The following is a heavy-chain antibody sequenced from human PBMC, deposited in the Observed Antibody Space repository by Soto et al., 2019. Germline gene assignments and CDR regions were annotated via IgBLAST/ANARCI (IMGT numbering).Heavy chain of an antibody. CDR3: ARDWPSYFGYYDFWSGYSHYGMDV. CDR2: ISYDGSNK. Sequence: GGSLRLSCAASGFTFSSYAMHWVRQAPGKGLEWVAVISYDGSNKYYADSVKGRFTISRDNSKNTLYLQMNSLRAEGTAVYYCARDWPSYFGYYDFWSGYSHYGMDVWGQGTTVTVSS. V-gene: IGHV3-30-3*01. J-gene: IGHJ6*02. CDR1: GFTFSSYA. D-gene: IGHD3-3*01.